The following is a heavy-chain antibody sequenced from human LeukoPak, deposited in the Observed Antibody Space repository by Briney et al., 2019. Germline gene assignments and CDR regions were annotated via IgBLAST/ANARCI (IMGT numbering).Heavy chain of an antibody. Sequence: SETLSLTCTVSGGSISSGSYYWSWIRQPAGKGLEWTGRIYTSGSTNYNPSLKSRVTISVDTSKNQFSLKLSSVTAADTAVYYCATTTSGGDAFDIWGQGTMVTVSS. CDR2: IYTSGST. V-gene: IGHV4-61*02. D-gene: IGHD1-26*01. CDR1: GGSISSGSYY. J-gene: IGHJ3*02. CDR3: ATTTSGGDAFDI.